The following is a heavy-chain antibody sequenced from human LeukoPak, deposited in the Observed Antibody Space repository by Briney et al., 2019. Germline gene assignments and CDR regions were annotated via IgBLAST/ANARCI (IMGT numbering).Heavy chain of an antibody. V-gene: IGHV4-34*01. J-gene: IGHJ4*02. CDR1: GGSFSAYY. D-gene: IGHD6-13*01. CDR3: AEIAAAGTLFDY. Sequence: NPSETLSLTCTVCGGSFSAYYWSWIRQPPGKGLEWIGEINHSGSTNYHPSLASRVTISVDTSKNQFSLKLSSVTAADTAVYYCAEIAAAGTLFDYWGRGTLVTVSS. CDR2: INHSGST.